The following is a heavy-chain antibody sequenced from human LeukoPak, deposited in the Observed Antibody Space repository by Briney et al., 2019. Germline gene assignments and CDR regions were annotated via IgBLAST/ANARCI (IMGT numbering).Heavy chain of an antibody. V-gene: IGHV3-33*01. Sequence: PGGSLRPSCAASGFTFRNHGMYWVRQAPGKGLEWVAIIWYDGSNQYYGDSVKGRFTISRDNSKNMLYLQMNSLRAEDTALYYCVRDRSARYFDFWGRGTLVTVSS. J-gene: IGHJ2*01. D-gene: IGHD3-3*01. CDR1: GFTFRNHG. CDR2: IWYDGSNQ. CDR3: VRDRSARYFDF.